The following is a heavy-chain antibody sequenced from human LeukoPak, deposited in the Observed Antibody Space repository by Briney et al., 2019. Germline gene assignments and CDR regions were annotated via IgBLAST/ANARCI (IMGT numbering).Heavy chain of an antibody. CDR1: GYTFTGNY. V-gene: IGHV1-2*02. CDR3: ARSQHNTFDP. D-gene: IGHD1-1*01. Sequence: GASVKVSCKTSGYTFTGNYMHWVRQAPGQGLEWMGWINPKSGDTKYAQKFQGRVTVTRDTSSGTSYLELSRLRSDDTAIYYCARSQHNTFDPWGRGTLVTVSS. J-gene: IGHJ5*02. CDR2: INPKSGDT.